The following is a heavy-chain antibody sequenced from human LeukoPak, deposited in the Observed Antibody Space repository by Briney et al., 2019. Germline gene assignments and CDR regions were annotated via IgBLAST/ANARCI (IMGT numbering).Heavy chain of an antibody. J-gene: IGHJ5*02. CDR1: GGIYSSYT. V-gene: IGHV1-69*05. CDR3: VRHGFGEGYNSRRSAP. D-gene: IGHD5-24*01. Sequence: VASVKVSCKASGGIYSSYTISWVRQAPGQGLEWMGGIIPVFSTTTLAQKFQGRLKISMDESTSTAYMQLRSLRSDATAADYYVRHGFGEGYNSRRSAPWGQATLVTVST. CDR2: IIPVFSTT.